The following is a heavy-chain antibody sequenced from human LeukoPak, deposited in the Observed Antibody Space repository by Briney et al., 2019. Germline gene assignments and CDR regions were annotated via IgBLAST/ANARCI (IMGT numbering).Heavy chain of an antibody. J-gene: IGHJ5*02. Sequence: GASVKVSCKASGYTFTSYDINWVRQATGQGLEWMGWMNPNSGNTGYAQKFQGRVTMTRNTSISTAYMELSSLRSEDTAVYYCARENHGSGSLSSTLTANWFDPWGQGTLVTVSS. CDR2: MNPNSGNT. D-gene: IGHD3-10*01. CDR3: ARENHGSGSLSSTLTANWFDP. V-gene: IGHV1-8*01. CDR1: GYTFTSYD.